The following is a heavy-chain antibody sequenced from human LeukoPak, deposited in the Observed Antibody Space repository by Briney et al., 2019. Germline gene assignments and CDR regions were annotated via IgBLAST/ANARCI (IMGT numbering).Heavy chain of an antibody. V-gene: IGHV4-61*01. Sequence: SETLSLTCTVSGGSVSSGSYYWSWIRQPPGKGLEWIGYIYYSGSTNYNPSLKSRVTISVDTSKNQFSLKLSSVTAADTAVYYCSTYYYDSSGYYYFDYWGQGTLVTVSS. CDR3: STYYYDSSGYYYFDY. CDR1: GGSVSSGSYY. J-gene: IGHJ4*02. D-gene: IGHD3-22*01. CDR2: IYYSGST.